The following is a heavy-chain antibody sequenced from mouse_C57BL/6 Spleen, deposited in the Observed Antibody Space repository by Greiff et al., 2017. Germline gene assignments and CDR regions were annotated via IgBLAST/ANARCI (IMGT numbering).Heavy chain of an antibody. CDR2: INYDGSST. CDR3: AREADGYSYFDY. J-gene: IGHJ2*01. D-gene: IGHD2-3*01. CDR1: GFTFSDYY. V-gene: IGHV5-16*01. Sequence: EVKLMESEGGLVQPGSSMKLSCTASGFTFSDYYMAWVRQVPEKGLEWVANINYDGSSTYYLDSLKSRFIISRDNAKNILYLQMSSLKSEDTATYYCAREADGYSYFDYWGQGTTLTVSS.